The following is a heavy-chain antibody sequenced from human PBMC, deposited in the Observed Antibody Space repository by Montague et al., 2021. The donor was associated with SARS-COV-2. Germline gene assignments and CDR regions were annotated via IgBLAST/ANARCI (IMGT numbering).Heavy chain of an antibody. CDR3: VRSGWLTRGFDS. CDR2: INYSGIT. V-gene: IGHV4-59*01. J-gene: IGHJ4*02. Sequence: SETLSLTSTLSGGPISTYYWSWIRQPPGKGLEWIAYINYSGITNHNPSLKSRVSVSLDTSKNHLSLNLKSVTAADTAVYYCVRSGWLTRGFDSWGQGTLVFVAS. D-gene: IGHD5-12*01. CDR1: GGPISTYY.